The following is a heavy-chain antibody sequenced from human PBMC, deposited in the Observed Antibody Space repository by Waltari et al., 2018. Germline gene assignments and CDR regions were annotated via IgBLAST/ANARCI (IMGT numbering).Heavy chain of an antibody. V-gene: IGHV4-38-2*01. CDR1: GYSISSGYY. Sequence: QVQLQESGPGLVKPSETLSLTCAVSGYSISSGYYWGWIRQPPGKGLEWIGSIYHSGSTYYSPSVKSRVTISVDTSKNQFALKLSAVTAADTAVYYGARPLLYYYYYMDVWGKGTTVTVSS. CDR2: IYHSGST. J-gene: IGHJ6*03. CDR3: ARPLLYYYYYMDV.